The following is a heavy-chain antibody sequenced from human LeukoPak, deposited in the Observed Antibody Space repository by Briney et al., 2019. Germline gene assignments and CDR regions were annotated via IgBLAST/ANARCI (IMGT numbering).Heavy chain of an antibody. V-gene: IGHV4-34*01. CDR3: ARGGRKTYYYDTHPPFDY. Sequence: SETLSLTCAAYGGSFSGYYWSWIRQPPGKGLEWIGEINHSGSTNYNPSLKSRVTISVDTSKDQFSLKLSSVTAADTAVYYCARGGRKTYYYDTHPPFDYWGQGTLVTVSS. CDR1: GGSFSGYY. J-gene: IGHJ4*02. D-gene: IGHD3-22*01. CDR2: INHSGST.